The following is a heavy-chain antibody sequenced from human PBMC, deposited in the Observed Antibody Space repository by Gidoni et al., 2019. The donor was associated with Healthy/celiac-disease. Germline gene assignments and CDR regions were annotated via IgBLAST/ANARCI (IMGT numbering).Heavy chain of an antibody. D-gene: IGHD4-17*01. Sequence: QVQLVESGGGLVKPGGSLRLSCAASGFTFSDYYMSWIRQAPGKGLGWVSYISSSSSYTNYADSVKGRFTISRDNAKNSLYLQMNSLRDEDTAVYYCARRATVVTSPVDYWGQGTLVTVSS. CDR3: ARRATVVTSPVDY. V-gene: IGHV3-11*06. CDR1: GFTFSDYY. CDR2: ISSSSSYT. J-gene: IGHJ4*02.